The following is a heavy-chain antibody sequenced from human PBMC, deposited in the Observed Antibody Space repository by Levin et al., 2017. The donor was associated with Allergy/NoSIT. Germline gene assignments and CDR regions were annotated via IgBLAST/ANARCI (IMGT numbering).Heavy chain of an antibody. D-gene: IGHD2-15*01. J-gene: IGHJ4*02. Sequence: PSETLSLTCAVYGGSFSGYYWSWIRQPPGKGLEWIGEINHSGSTNYNPSLKSRVTISVDTSKNQFSLKLSSVTAADTAVYYCAPFCSGGSCYSVDYWGQGTLVTVSS. V-gene: IGHV4-34*01. CDR1: GGSFSGYY. CDR3: APFCSGGSCYSVDY. CDR2: INHSGST.